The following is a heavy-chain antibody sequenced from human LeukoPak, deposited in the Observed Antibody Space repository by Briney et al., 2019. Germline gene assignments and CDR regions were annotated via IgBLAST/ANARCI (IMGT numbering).Heavy chain of an antibody. CDR2: ISRSSSYI. Sequence: GGSLRLSCAASGFTFSGSAMHWVRQAAGKGVEWGSSISRSSSYIYYADSVKGGFTISRDNAKNSLYLQMNSLRADDTAVYYCARVYSTIFGVVRNWFDPWGQGTLVTVSS. V-gene: IGHV3-21*01. D-gene: IGHD3-3*01. CDR1: GFTFSGSA. J-gene: IGHJ5*02. CDR3: ARVYSTIFGVVRNWFDP.